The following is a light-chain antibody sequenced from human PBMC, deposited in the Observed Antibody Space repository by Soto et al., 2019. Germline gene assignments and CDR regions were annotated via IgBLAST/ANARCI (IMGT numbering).Light chain of an antibody. CDR3: QHLNRYPPYT. J-gene: IGKJ2*01. Sequence: DIPLTQSPSSLSASVGDRVTITCRASQGISNYLAWYQQNPGKAPKLLIYAASTLQNGVPSRFSGSGSGTDFTLTISSLQPEDFATYYCQHLNRYPPYTFGQGTKLAIK. V-gene: IGKV1-9*01. CDR2: AAS. CDR1: QGISNY.